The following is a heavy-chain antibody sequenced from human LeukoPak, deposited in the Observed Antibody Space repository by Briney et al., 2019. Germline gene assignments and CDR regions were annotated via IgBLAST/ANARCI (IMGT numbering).Heavy chain of an antibody. CDR1: GGSISSYY. CDR2: IYTSGST. CDR3: ARDPSSGWSNYYYYYYMDV. D-gene: IGHD6-19*01. Sequence: PSETLSLTCTVSGGSISSYYWSWIRQPAGKGLEWIGRIYTSGSTNYNPSLKSRVTISVDKSKNQFSLKLSSVTAADAAVYYCARDPSSGWSNYYYYYYMDVWGKGTTVTVSS. V-gene: IGHV4-4*07. J-gene: IGHJ6*03.